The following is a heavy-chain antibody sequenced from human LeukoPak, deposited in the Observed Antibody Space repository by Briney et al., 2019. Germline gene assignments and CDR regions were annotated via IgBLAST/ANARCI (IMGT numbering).Heavy chain of an antibody. V-gene: IGHV1-2*06. J-gene: IGHJ4*02. CDR3: ARLEMAHQDY. D-gene: IGHD5-24*01. CDR2: INPNSGGT. CDR1: GYTLTDYY. Sequence: ASVKVSCKASGYTLTDYYMHWVRQAPGQGLEWMGRINPNSGGTNYAQKFQGRVTMTRDTSISTVYMELSRLRSDDTAVYYCARLEMAHQDYWGQGTLVTVSS.